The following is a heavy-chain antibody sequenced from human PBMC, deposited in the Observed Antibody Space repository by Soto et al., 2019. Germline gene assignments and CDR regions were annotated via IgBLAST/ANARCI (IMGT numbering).Heavy chain of an antibody. CDR2: IKQDGSEK. Sequence: EVQLVESGGGLVQPGGSLRLSCAASGFTFSSYWMSWVRQAPGKGLEWVANIKQDGSEKNYVDSVKGRFTISRDNAKNSLYLQMNSLRTDDTAVYYCASARHIGPWGQGTLVTVSS. CDR3: ASARHIGP. CDR1: GFTFSSYW. J-gene: IGHJ5*02. V-gene: IGHV3-7*01. D-gene: IGHD2-21*01.